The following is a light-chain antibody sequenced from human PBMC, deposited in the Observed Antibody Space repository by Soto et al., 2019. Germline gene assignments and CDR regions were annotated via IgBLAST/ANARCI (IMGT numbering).Light chain of an antibody. Sequence: ATQMTQSPSSLSASVGDGVTIICRASQGISNYLAWYQRTPGKAPNLLIFGAATLQSGVPSRFSASGSGPDFTLTISSLQPEDFATYYCLQDYNYPWTFGQGTKV. CDR1: QGISNY. CDR3: LQDYNYPWT. V-gene: IGKV1-6*01. J-gene: IGKJ1*01. CDR2: GAA.